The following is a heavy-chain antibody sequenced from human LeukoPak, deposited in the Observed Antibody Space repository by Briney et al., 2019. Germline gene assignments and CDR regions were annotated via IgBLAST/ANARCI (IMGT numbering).Heavy chain of an antibody. CDR1: GFTFSSYA. J-gene: IGHJ4*02. D-gene: IGHD2-15*01. CDR2: ISGTGGST. V-gene: IGHV3-23*01. Sequence: GGSLRLSCAASGFTFSSYAMSWVRQAPGKGLEWVSAISGTGGSTYYADSVKGHFTISRDNSKNTLYLQMNSLRAEDTAVYYCAKGEPVVVVAATPFDYWGQGTLVTVSS. CDR3: AKGEPVVVVAATPFDY.